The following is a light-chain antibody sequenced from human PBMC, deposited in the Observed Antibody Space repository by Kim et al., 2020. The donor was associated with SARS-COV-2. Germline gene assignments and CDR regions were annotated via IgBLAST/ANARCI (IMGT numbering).Light chain of an antibody. CDR1: RSILYSKGYNY. V-gene: IGKV2-28*01. J-gene: IGKJ4*01. CDR3: MQAVQSPLT. CDR2: LGS. Sequence: EIVMTQSPVSLPVTPGEPASISCRSSRSILYSKGYNYLDWYVQKPGQSPQLLIYLGSNRATGVPDRFSGSGAGTDFTLRISSVEAKDVGVYYCMQAVQSPLTFGGGTKVDIK.